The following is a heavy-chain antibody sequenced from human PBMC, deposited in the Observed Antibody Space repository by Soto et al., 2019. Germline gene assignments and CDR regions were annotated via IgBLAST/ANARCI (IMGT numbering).Heavy chain of an antibody. CDR3: ARTSEVEDY. CDR1: GFTFSSYW. Sequence: GGSLRLSCAASGFTFSSYWMTWVRQAPGKGLEWAANIKEDGSQTFYVDSVKGRFTISRDNAKNSLYLQMNSLRGEDTAVYYCARTSEVEDYWGQGTLVTVSS. J-gene: IGHJ4*02. D-gene: IGHD1-26*01. V-gene: IGHV3-7*01. CDR2: IKEDGSQT.